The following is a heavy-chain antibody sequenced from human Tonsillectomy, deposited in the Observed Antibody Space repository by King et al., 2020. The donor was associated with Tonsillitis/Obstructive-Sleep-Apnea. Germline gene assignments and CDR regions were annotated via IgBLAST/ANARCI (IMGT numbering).Heavy chain of an antibody. J-gene: IGHJ5*01. CDR3: ARDREIEQWLAPWFDS. V-gene: IGHV3-30*04. CDR2: ISYDGSNK. D-gene: IGHD6-19*01. Sequence: VQLVESGGGVVQPGRFLRLSCAASGFTFSDYAMHWVRQAPGKGLEWVAVISYDGSNKYYADSVKGRFTISRDNSKNTLYLQIKSLKFEDTAVYYCARDREIEQWLAPWFDSWGQGNLVSVSS. CDR1: GFTFSDYA.